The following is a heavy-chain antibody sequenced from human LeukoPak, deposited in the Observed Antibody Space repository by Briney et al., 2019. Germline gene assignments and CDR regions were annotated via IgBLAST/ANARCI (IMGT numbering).Heavy chain of an antibody. D-gene: IGHD2-2*01. CDR2: IYYSGST. Sequence: TSQTLSLTCTVPGGSISSGDYYWSWIRQPPGKGLEWIGYIYYSGSTYYNPSLKSRVTISVDTSKNQFSLKLSSVTAADTAVYYCARVVDYASPGFDYWGQGTLVTVSS. CDR1: GGSISSGDYY. J-gene: IGHJ4*02. CDR3: ARVVDYASPGFDY. V-gene: IGHV4-30-4*08.